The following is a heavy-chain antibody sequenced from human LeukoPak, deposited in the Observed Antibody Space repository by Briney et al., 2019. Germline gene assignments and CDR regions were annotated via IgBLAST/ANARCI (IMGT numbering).Heavy chain of an antibody. V-gene: IGHV4-39*01. J-gene: IGHJ6*03. CDR3: ARLMTTVVAGPYYYYFYMDV. CDR2: IYYSGST. D-gene: IGHD4-23*01. Sequence: PSETLSLTCTVSGGSISSSSYYWGWIRQPPGKGLEWIGYIYYSGSTYYNPSLKSRVTISVDTSKNQFSLKLSSVTAADTAVYYCARLMTTVVAGPYYYYFYMDVWGKGTTVTVSS. CDR1: GGSISSSSYY.